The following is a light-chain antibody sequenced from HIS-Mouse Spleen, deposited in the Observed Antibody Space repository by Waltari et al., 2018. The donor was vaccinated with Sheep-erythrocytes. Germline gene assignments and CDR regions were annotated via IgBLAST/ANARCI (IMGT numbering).Light chain of an antibody. CDR2: DVS. CDR3: CSYAGSYNHV. V-gene: IGLV2-11*01. J-gene: IGLJ1*01. Sequence: QSALTQPRSVSGSPGQSVTISCTGTSSHGGGSNYVPWYQQHPGKSPKLMIYDVSKRPSGVPDRFSGSKSGNTASLTISGLQAEDEADYYCCSYAGSYNHVFATGTKVTVL. CDR1: SSHGGGSNY.